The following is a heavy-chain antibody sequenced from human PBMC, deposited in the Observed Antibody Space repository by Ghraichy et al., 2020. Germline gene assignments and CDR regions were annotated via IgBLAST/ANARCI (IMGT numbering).Heavy chain of an antibody. CDR2: IYYSGST. V-gene: IGHV4-59*01. D-gene: IGHD2-2*01. CDR1: GGSISSYY. CDR3: ARSYRADYYYYGMDV. Sequence: SETLSLTCTVSGGSISSYYWSWIRQPPGKGLEWIGYIYYSGSTNYNLSLKSRVTISVDTSKNQFSLKLSSVTAADTAVYYCARSYRADYYYYGMDVWGQGTTVTVSS. J-gene: IGHJ6*02.